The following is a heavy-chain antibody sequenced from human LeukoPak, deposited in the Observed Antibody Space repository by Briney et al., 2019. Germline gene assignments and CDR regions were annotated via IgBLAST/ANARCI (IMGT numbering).Heavy chain of an antibody. J-gene: IGHJ5*02. D-gene: IGHD4-17*01. CDR3: ARVPHFGDYGWFDP. CDR1: GGSISSYY. Sequence: SEALSLTCTVSGGSISSYYWSWIRQPPGKGLEWIGYMYNSGSTNYNPSLKSRVTISIDTSKNQFSLKLSSVTAADTAVYYCARVPHFGDYGWFDPWGQGTLVTVSS. V-gene: IGHV4-59*01. CDR2: MYNSGST.